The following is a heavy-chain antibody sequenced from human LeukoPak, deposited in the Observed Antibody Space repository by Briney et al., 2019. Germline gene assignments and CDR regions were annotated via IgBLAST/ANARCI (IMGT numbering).Heavy chain of an antibody. V-gene: IGHV3-21*01. Sequence: GGSLRLSCAASGFTVSSNYMSWVRQAPGKGLEWVSSISSSSSYIYYADSVKGRFTISRDNAKNSLYLQMNSLRAEDTAVYYCARVSTPEDAFDIWGQGTMVTVSS. J-gene: IGHJ3*02. D-gene: IGHD1-14*01. CDR1: GFTVSSNY. CDR2: ISSSSSYI. CDR3: ARVSTPEDAFDI.